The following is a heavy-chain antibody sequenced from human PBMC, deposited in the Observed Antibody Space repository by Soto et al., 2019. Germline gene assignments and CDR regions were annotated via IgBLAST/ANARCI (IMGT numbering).Heavy chain of an antibody. V-gene: IGHV4-34*01. CDR3: ARSDNRNSLYGVDV. J-gene: IGHJ6*02. D-gene: IGHD1-7*01. Sequence: NPSGTRSLTCAVNGGSLSGYYWSGIRQSPGKGLEWIGEINHRGSSDYTPSLKSRVTLSTDASMNHVTLELTSVTAADTAVYYCARSDNRNSLYGVDVWGQGTAVTASS. CDR1: GGSLSGYY. CDR2: INHRGSS.